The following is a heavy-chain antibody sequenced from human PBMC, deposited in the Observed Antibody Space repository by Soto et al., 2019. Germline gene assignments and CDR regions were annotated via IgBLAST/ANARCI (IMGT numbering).Heavy chain of an antibody. CDR2: IKSKASGETI. CDR1: GFPFIDAW. D-gene: IGHD3-9*01. Sequence: EVRLVESGGDLVKPGGSLRLSCAVSGFPFIDAWMSWVRQAPGKGLEWVGRIKSKASGETIDYAAPVKDRFTMSRDDSRNTVYLQMDSLEAGDTAVYYCTWDFTGYFGFHRWGQGTMVTVSS. CDR3: TWDFTGYFGFHR. V-gene: IGHV3-15*07. J-gene: IGHJ3*02.